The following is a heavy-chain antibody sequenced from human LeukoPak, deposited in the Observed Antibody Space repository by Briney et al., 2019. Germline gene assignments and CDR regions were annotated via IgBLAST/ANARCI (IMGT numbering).Heavy chain of an antibody. V-gene: IGHV4-31*03. J-gene: IGHJ4*02. CDR2: IYYSGST. Sequence: SETLSLTCTVSGGSISRGGYYWSWIRQHPGKGLEWIGYIYYSGSTYYNPSLKSRVTISVDTSKNQFSLKLSSVTAADTAVYYCARDLGYCSSTSCRYFDSWGQGTLVTVSS. D-gene: IGHD2-2*01. CDR3: ARDLGYCSSTSCRYFDS. CDR1: GGSISRGGYY.